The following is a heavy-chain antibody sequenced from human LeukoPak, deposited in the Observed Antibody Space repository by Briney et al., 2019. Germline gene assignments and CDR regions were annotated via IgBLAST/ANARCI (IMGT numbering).Heavy chain of an antibody. D-gene: IGHD3-16*02. CDR1: GGTFSSYA. CDR2: IIPIFGTA. V-gene: IGHV1-69*13. J-gene: IGHJ3*02. Sequence: SVKVSCKASGGTFSSYAISWVRQAPGQGLEWMGGIIPIFGTANYAQKFQGRVTITADESTSTAYMELSSLRSEDTAVYYCARDFRRLSRAWDAFDIWGQGTMVTVSS. CDR3: ARDFRRLSRAWDAFDI.